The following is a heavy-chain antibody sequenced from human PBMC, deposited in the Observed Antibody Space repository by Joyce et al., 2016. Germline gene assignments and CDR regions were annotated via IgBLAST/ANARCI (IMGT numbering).Heavy chain of an antibody. J-gene: IGHJ4*02. CDR1: GDSISNNTAA. V-gene: IGHV6-1*01. D-gene: IGHD3-10*01. Sequence: QVQLQQSGPGLVKPSQTLPVICAISGDSISNNTAAWNWIRRSPSRGLGLLGRTYYSTKWFNGYADSLKGRITSNPATSKNRVSLPMNSVPPKDTAVYEGAWVRGNMRYRFFGGRAQGAPMTISS. CDR2: TYYSTKWFN. CDR3: AWVRGNMRYRFFGG.